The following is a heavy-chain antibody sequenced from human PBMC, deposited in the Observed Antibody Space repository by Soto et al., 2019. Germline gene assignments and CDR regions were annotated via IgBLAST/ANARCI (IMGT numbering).Heavy chain of an antibody. D-gene: IGHD3-22*01. CDR3: AHRREYYDSSGYLCWFDP. CDR2: IYWDDDK. CDR1: GFSLSTSGVG. V-gene: IGHV2-5*02. Sequence: QITLKESGPTLVKPTQTLTLTCTFSGFSLSTSGVGVGWIRQPPGKALEWLALIYWDDDKRYSPSLKSRLTITKDTSKNQVVLTRTNMDPVDTATYYCAHRREYYDSSGYLCWFDPWGQGTLVTVSS. J-gene: IGHJ5*02.